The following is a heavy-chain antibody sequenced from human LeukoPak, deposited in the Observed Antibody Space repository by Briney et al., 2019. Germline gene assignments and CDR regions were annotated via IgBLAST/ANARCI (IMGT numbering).Heavy chain of an antibody. J-gene: IGHJ5*02. CDR3: ARVNYHDSGGYYWWFDP. V-gene: IGHV4-34*01. D-gene: IGHD3-22*01. CDR1: GFTFSSYA. CDR2: INHSGST. Sequence: PGGSLRLSCAASGFTFSSYAMSWVRQPPGKGLEWIGEINHSGSTNYNPSLKSRVTTSVDPSKNQVSLKLTSVTAADTAVYYCARVNYHDSGGYYWWFDPWGQGTLVTVSS.